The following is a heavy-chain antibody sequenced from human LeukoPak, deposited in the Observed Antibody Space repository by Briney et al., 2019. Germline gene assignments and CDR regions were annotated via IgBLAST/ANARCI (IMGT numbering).Heavy chain of an antibody. CDR1: GFTFSTYG. V-gene: IGHV3-23*01. CDR2: ISGSGDNT. D-gene: IGHD6-13*01. Sequence: GGSLRLSCAASGFTFSTYGMSWVRQAPGKGLEWVSGISGSGDNTYYADSVKGRFTISRDNSKNTLYLQMNSLRAEDTAVYYCAKELLKAAADYWGQGTLVTVSS. J-gene: IGHJ4*02. CDR3: AKELLKAAADY.